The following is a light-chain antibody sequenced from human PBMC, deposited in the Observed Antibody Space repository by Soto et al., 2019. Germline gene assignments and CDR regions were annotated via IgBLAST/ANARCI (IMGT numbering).Light chain of an antibody. J-gene: IGKJ5*01. CDR3: QQYNEWPPCT. CDR1: QALNTR. Sequence: EIVLTQSPDTLSLSPGDRATLSCRASQALNTRLAWYQHKPGQAPRLLIYLTSNRAAGVPSRFSGSVSGTEFPLTNSSPQAEDFAVDYGQQYNEWPPCTFGQGTRLEIK. V-gene: IGKV3D-15*01. CDR2: LTS.